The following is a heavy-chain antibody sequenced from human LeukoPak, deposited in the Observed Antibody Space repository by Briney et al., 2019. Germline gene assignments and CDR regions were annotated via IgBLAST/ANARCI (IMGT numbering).Heavy chain of an antibody. CDR3: AKTITVAGYYFDY. Sequence: PGGSLRLSCAASEFTFSSYAMTWVRQAPGKGLEWVSTISSSGGRTYYADSVKGRFTISRDNSKNTLYLQMNSLRAEDTAVYYCAKTITVAGYYFDYWGQGTLVTVSS. CDR1: EFTFSSYA. D-gene: IGHD6-19*01. V-gene: IGHV3-23*01. J-gene: IGHJ4*02. CDR2: ISSSGGRT.